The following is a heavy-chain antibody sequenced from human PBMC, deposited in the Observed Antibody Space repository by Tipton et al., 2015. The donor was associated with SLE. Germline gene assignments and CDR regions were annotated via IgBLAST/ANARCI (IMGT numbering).Heavy chain of an antibody. D-gene: IGHD3-10*01. CDR2: IYHSGGT. CDR1: GYSVSSAYS. CDR3: ASFRDMVQGVIGASNI. Sequence: TLSLTCAVSGYSVSSAYSWGWIRQPPGKGLEWIGSIYHSGGTYYSLSLKSRVTISLDTSKNHFSLKLKSVTTADTAVYYCASFRDMVQGVIGASNIWGQGTMVTVSS. V-gene: IGHV4-38-2*01. J-gene: IGHJ3*02.